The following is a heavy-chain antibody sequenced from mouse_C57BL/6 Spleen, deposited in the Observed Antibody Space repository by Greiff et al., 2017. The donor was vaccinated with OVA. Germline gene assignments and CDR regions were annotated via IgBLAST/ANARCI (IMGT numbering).Heavy chain of an antibody. J-gene: IGHJ3*01. CDR2: IHPSDSDT. CDR1: GYTFTSYW. D-gene: IGHD2-5*01. Sequence: QVQLKQPGAELVKPGASVKVSCKASGYTFTSYWMHLVKQRPGQGLEWIGRIHPSDSDTNYNQKFKGKATLTVDKSSSTAYMQLSSLTSEDSAVYYCAIYYSNHGGFAYWGQGTLVTVSA. V-gene: IGHV1-74*01. CDR3: AIYYSNHGGFAY.